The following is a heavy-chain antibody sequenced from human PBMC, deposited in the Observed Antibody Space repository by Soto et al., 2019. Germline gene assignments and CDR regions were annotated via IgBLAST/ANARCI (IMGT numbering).Heavy chain of an antibody. CDR1: GGTFSSYA. CDR3: SRRSLTMVRGVKHNWFDP. D-gene: IGHD3-10*01. J-gene: IGHJ5*02. CDR2: IIPIFGTA. V-gene: IGHV1-69*12. Sequence: QVQLVQSGAEVKKPGSSVKVSCKASGGTFSSYAISWVRQAPGQGLEWMGGIIPIFGTANYAQKFQGRVTITADESTSTAYMELSSLRSEDTAVYYCSRRSLTMVRGVKHNWFDPWGQGTLVTVYS.